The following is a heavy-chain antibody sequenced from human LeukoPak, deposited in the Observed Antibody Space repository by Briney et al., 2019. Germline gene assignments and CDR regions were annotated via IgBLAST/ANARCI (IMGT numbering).Heavy chain of an antibody. D-gene: IGHD5/OR15-5a*01. J-gene: IGHJ4*02. V-gene: IGHV4-59*01. Sequence: PSETLSLTCSVSGASLSSYYWDWLRQPPGEGPEWIGYISDTGKTDSNPSLKSRVSISLDTSKKQFSLRLRSLTAADSAVYYCATGFYEPFAKWGPGILVTVSS. CDR3: ATGFYEPFAK. CDR1: GASLSSYY. CDR2: ISDTGKT.